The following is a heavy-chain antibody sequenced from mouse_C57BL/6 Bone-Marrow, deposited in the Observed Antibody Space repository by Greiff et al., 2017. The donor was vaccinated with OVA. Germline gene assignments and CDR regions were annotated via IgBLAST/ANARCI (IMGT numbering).Heavy chain of an antibody. CDR2: IDPENGDT. Sequence: VQLKESGAELVRPGASVKLSCTASGFNIKDDYMHWVKQRPEQGLEWIGWIDPENGDTEYASKFQGKATITADTSSNTAYLQLSSLTSEDTAVYYCTTEYYDYPWFAYWGQGTLVTVSA. D-gene: IGHD2-4*01. CDR1: GFNIKDDY. CDR3: TTEYYDYPWFAY. V-gene: IGHV14-4*01. J-gene: IGHJ3*01.